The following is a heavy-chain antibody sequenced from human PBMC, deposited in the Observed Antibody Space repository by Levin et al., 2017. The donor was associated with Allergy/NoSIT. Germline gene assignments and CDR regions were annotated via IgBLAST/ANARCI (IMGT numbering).Heavy chain of an antibody. Sequence: ASVKVSCKTSGYTFTSYSMHWVRQAPGQGLEWMGIFNPSGSFTTYAQKFQGRVTLTGDTSTSTVYMQMSSLTSEDTAVYYCARDRMGSMYYFDYWGQGSLVAVSS. V-gene: IGHV1-46*01. D-gene: IGHD3-16*01. CDR3: ARDRMGSMYYFDY. J-gene: IGHJ4*02. CDR2: FNPSGSFT. CDR1: GYTFTSYS.